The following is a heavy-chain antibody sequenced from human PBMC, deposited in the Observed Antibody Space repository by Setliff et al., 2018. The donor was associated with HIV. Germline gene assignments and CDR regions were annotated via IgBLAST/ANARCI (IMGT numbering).Heavy chain of an antibody. D-gene: IGHD3-10*01. CDR2: MSYTGTT. CDR1: GGSISSSSYY. V-gene: IGHV4-39*01. J-gene: IGHJ5*02. Sequence: SETLSLTCSVSGGSISSSSYYWGWIRQPPGKGLDWIGSMSYTGTTYDNPSLKSRVTISVDTSKNQFSLKLSSVTAADTAVYYCATYADRESNRFDPWGQGILVTVSS. CDR3: ATYADRESNRFDP.